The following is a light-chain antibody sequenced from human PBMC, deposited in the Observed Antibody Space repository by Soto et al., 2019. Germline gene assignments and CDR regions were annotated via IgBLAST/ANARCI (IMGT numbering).Light chain of an antibody. Sequence: QAVVTQPRSVSGSPGQSVTVSCTGTRNDVGGYNYVSWYQQHPGKAPKLIISDVTNRPSGVPDRFSGSKSGNTASLTISGLQADDEAEYYCCSYAGSYTLIFGGGTKLTVL. CDR1: RNDVGGYNY. CDR2: DVT. V-gene: IGLV2-11*01. J-gene: IGLJ2*01. CDR3: CSYAGSYTLI.